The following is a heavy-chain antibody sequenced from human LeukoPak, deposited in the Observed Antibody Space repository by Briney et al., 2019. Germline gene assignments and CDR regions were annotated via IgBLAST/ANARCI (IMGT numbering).Heavy chain of an antibody. CDR1: GGSISSGSYY. CDR3: ARDPWDYDILTGYYVNWFDP. CDR2: IYTSGST. J-gene: IGHJ5*02. D-gene: IGHD3-9*01. V-gene: IGHV4-61*02. Sequence: SQTLSLTCTVSGGSISSGSYYWSWIRQPAGKGLEWIGRIYTSGSTNYNPSLKSRVTISVDTSKNQFSLKLSSVTAADTAVYYCARDPWDYDILTGYYVNWFDPWGQGTQVTVSS.